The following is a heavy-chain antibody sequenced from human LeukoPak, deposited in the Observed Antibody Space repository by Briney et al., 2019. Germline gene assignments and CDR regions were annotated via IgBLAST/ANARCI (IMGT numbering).Heavy chain of an antibody. Sequence: ASVKVSCKASGYTFSRYGISWVRQAPGQGFEWMGWISGYNGNTRYPQSFQGRVTMTTDTSTSTVYMELRSLRSDDTAVYYCARESSGVAGTREFDYWGQGTLVTVSS. V-gene: IGHV1-18*01. CDR1: GYTFSRYG. CDR3: ARESSGVAGTREFDY. CDR2: ISGYNGNT. D-gene: IGHD6-19*01. J-gene: IGHJ4*02.